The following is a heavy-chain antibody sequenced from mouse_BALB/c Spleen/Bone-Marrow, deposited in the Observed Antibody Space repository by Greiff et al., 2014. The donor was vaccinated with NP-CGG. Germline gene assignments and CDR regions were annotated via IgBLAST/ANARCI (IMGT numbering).Heavy chain of an antibody. CDR2: ILPGSGNT. CDR3: ARRLLYYFDY. D-gene: IGHD1-2*01. Sequence: QVQLQQSGAELMKPGASVKISCKATGYTFSSYWIEWVKQRPGHGLEWIGEILPGSGNTNYNENFKGKATFPADTSSNTAYMQLSSLTSEDSAVYYCARRLLYYFDYWGQGTTLTVSS. J-gene: IGHJ2*01. V-gene: IGHV1-9*01. CDR1: GYTFSSYW.